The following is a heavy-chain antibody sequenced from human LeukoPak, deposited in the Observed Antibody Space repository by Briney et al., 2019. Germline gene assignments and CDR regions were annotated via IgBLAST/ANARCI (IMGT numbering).Heavy chain of an antibody. V-gene: IGHV1-46*01. CDR2: INPSGGST. J-gene: IGHJ5*02. Sequence: ASVKVSCKASGYTFTSYNMHWVRQAPGQGLEWMGIINPSGGSTSYAQKFQGRVTMTRDTSTSTVYMELSSLRSEDTAVYYCARDINYDILTGHNWFDPWGQGTLVTVSS. CDR1: GYTFTSYN. D-gene: IGHD3-9*01. CDR3: ARDINYDILTGHNWFDP.